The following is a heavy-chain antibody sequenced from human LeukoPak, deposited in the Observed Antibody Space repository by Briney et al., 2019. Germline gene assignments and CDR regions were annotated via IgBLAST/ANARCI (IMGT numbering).Heavy chain of an antibody. J-gene: IGHJ4*02. Sequence: ASVKVSCKASGYTFTGYYMHWVRQAPGQGLEWMGWINAGNGNTKYSQKFQGRVTITRDTSASTAYMELSSLRSEDTAVYYCARAQGGWYDYWGQGTLVTVSS. D-gene: IGHD6-19*01. V-gene: IGHV1-3*01. CDR3: ARAQGGWYDY. CDR2: INAGNGNT. CDR1: GYTFTGYY.